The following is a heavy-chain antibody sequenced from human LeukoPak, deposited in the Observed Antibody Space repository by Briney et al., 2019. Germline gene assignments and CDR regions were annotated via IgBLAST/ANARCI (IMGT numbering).Heavy chain of an antibody. CDR2: ISSSSSYI. D-gene: IGHD1-7*01. CDR1: GFTFSSYS. V-gene: IGHV3-21*06. J-gene: IGHJ4*02. Sequence: GGSLRLSCAASGFTFSSYSMNWVRQAPGKGLEWVSFISSSSSYIYYADSVKGRFTISRDNAKNSLYLQMNSLRAEDTAVCYCARDLTGTTGYWGQGTLVTVSS. CDR3: ARDLTGTTGY.